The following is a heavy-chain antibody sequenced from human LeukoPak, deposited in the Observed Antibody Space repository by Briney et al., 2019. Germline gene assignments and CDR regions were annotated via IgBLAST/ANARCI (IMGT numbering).Heavy chain of an antibody. Sequence: GGSLRLSCAASGFTFSSYAMSWVRQAPGKGLEWVSAISGSGGSTYYADSVKGRFTISRDNSKNTLYLQMNSLRAEDTAVYYCAKEPRIAAAGSGFNWFDPWGQRTLVTVSS. CDR3: AKEPRIAAAGSGFNWFDP. J-gene: IGHJ5*02. V-gene: IGHV3-23*01. D-gene: IGHD6-13*01. CDR1: GFTFSSYA. CDR2: ISGSGGST.